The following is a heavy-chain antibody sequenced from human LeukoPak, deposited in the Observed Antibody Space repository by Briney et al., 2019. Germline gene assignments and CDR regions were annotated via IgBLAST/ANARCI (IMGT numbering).Heavy chain of an antibody. CDR3: ARDFFSSGSGLWYFDL. D-gene: IGHD3-22*01. V-gene: IGHV3-21*01. CDR1: GSTFSSYS. J-gene: IGHJ2*01. Sequence: GGSLRLSCAASGSTFSSYSMNWVRQAPGKGLEWVSSISSSSSYIYYADSVKGRFTISRDNAKNSLYLQMNSLRAEDTAVYYCARDFFSSGSGLWYFDLWGRGTLVTVSS. CDR2: ISSSSSYI.